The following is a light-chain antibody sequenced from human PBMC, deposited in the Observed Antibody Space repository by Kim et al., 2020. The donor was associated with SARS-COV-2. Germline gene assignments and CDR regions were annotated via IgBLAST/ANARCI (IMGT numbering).Light chain of an antibody. V-gene: IGKV1-27*01. Sequence: ASVGDRVTITCRASQGISNYLAWYQQKPGKVPKLLIYAASALQSGVTSRFSGSGSETDFTLTIGSLQPEDVATYYCQNYNGAPWTFGQGTKVEIK. J-gene: IGKJ1*01. CDR2: AAS. CDR1: QGISNY. CDR3: QNYNGAPWT.